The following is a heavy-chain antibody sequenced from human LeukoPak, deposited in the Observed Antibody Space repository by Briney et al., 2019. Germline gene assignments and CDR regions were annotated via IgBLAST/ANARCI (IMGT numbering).Heavy chain of an antibody. Sequence: GRSLRLSCAVSGFTISNYAMSWVRQAPGKGLELVSVIGGSGGSTYYADSVKGRFTMSRDNSKSTLYLQMNNLRAEDTAVYYCAKDLREYCSNTNCNAYDYWGQGALVTVSS. J-gene: IGHJ4*02. D-gene: IGHD2-2*01. CDR3: AKDLREYCSNTNCNAYDY. CDR2: IGGSGGST. V-gene: IGHV3-23*01. CDR1: GFTISNYA.